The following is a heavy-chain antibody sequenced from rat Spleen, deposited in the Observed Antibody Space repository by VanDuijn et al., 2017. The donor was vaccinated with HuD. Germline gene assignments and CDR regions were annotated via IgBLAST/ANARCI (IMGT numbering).Heavy chain of an antibody. D-gene: IGHD1-2*01. CDR2: IDTDGSRT. Sequence: EVKLVESGGGLVQPGRSLKLSCAASGFNFNDYWMYWVRQAPGKGLEWVSSIDTDGSRTYYPDSVKGRFTISRDDAKNTQYLQMDSLRSEDTATYYFARQRQQLYNWYFDFWGPGTMVTVSS. V-gene: IGHV5-58*01. CDR1: GFNFNDYW. J-gene: IGHJ1*01. CDR3: ARQRQQLYNWYFDF.